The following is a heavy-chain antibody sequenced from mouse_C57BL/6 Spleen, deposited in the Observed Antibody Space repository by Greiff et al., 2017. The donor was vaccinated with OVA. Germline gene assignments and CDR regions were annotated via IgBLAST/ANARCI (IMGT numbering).Heavy chain of an antibody. Sequence: LQESGPELVKPGASVKISCKASGYSFTDYNMNWVKQSNGKSLEWIGVINPNYGTTSYNQKFKGKATLTVDQSSSTAYMQLNSLTSEDSAVYYCARSPITTVVATDYAMDYWGQGTSVTVSS. CDR1: GYSFTDYN. D-gene: IGHD1-1*01. CDR3: ARSPITTVVATDYAMDY. J-gene: IGHJ4*01. CDR2: INPNYGTT. V-gene: IGHV1-39*01.